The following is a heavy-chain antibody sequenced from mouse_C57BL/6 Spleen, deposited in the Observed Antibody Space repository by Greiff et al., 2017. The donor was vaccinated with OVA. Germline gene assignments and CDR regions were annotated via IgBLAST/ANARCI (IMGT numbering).Heavy chain of an antibody. J-gene: IGHJ4*01. CDR1: GYTFTDYN. CDR2: INPNNGGT. CDR3: ARSDYDAMDY. V-gene: IGHV1-18*01. Sequence: DVKLQESGPELVKPGASVKIPCKASGYTFTDYNMDWVKQSHGKSLEWIGDINPNNGGTIYNQKFKGKATLTVDKSSSTAYMELRSLTSEDTAVYYCARSDYDAMDYWGQGTSVTVSS.